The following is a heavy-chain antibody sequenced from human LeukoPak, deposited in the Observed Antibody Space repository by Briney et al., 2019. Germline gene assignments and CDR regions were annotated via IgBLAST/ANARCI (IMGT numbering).Heavy chain of an antibody. CDR1: GYTFTSYG. Sequence: ASVKVSCKASGYTFTSYGISWVRQAPGQGLEWMGWISAYNGNTNYAQKLQGRVTMTTDTSTSTAYMELRSLRSDDTAVYYCARDLGQWLPTYAYYFDYWGQGTLVTVSS. V-gene: IGHV1-18*01. D-gene: IGHD6-19*01. CDR3: ARDLGQWLPTYAYYFDY. CDR2: ISAYNGNT. J-gene: IGHJ4*02.